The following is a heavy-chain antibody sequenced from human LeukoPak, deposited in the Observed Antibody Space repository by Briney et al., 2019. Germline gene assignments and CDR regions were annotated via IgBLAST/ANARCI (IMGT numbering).Heavy chain of an antibody. J-gene: IGHJ5*02. CDR3: AKATMVLGWFDP. CDR1: GFIFSNYG. V-gene: IGHV3-23*01. D-gene: IGHD4-23*01. CDR2: ISGSGGST. Sequence: GGSLRLSCAASGFIFSNYGMSWVRQAPGKGLEWVSAISGSGGSTCYADSVKGRFTISRDNSKNTLYLQLSSLRAEDTALYYCAKATMVLGWFDPWGQGTLVTVSS.